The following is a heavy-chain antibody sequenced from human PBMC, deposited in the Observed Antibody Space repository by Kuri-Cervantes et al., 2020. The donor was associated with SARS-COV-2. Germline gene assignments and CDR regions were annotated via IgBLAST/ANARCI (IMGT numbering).Heavy chain of an antibody. D-gene: IGHD6-19*01. CDR2: ISYDRSNK. CDR3: ARDILSGIAVAGHAPRDY. CDR1: GFTFSSYA. J-gene: IGHJ4*02. V-gene: IGHV3-30*01. Sequence: GGSLRLSCAASGFTFSSYAMHWVRQAPGKGLEWVAVISYDRSNKYYADSVKGRFTISRDNSKNTLYLQMNSLRAEDTAVYYCARDILSGIAVAGHAPRDYWGQGTLVTVSS.